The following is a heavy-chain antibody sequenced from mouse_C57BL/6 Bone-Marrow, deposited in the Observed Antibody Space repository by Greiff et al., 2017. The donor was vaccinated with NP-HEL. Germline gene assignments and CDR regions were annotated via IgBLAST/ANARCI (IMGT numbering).Heavy chain of an antibody. J-gene: IGHJ3*01. D-gene: IGHD2-1*01. V-gene: IGHV5-12*01. CDR1: GFTFSDYY. Sequence: VESGGGLVQPGGSLKLSCAASGFTFSDYYMYWVRQTPEKRLEWVAYISNGGGSTYYPDTVKGRFTISRDNSKNTLYLQMSRLKSEATALYYCVRDGLLSPCAYWGEKSLGTVSA. CDR2: ISNGGGST. CDR3: VRDGLLSPCAY.